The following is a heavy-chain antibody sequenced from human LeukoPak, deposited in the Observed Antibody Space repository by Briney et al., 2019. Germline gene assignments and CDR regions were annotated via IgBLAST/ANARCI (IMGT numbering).Heavy chain of an antibody. Sequence: PSETLSLTCTVSGGSISSSSYYWGWVRQPPGKGLEWIGSIHYSGRTYYNPSLKSRATISVDTSKNQFSLKLSSVTAADTAVYYRARPRIGGNWFDPWGQGTLVTVSS. D-gene: IGHD1-26*01. CDR2: IHYSGRT. CDR3: ARPRIGGNWFDP. V-gene: IGHV4-39*01. J-gene: IGHJ5*02. CDR1: GGSISSSSYY.